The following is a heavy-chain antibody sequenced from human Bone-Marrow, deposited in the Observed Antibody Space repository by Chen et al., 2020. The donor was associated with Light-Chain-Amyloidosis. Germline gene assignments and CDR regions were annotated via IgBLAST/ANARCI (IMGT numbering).Heavy chain of an antibody. V-gene: IGHV3-23*04. D-gene: IGHD6-13*01. CDR3: TRKGGYLDL. J-gene: IGHJ1*01. CDR1: GFNFSSFG. CDR2: VSGSTAST. Sequence: EVQLVESGGVLVQPGGSLRLSCAPSGFNFSSFGVNRVRQAPGNGLEWVVTVSGSTASTYYAGAGNGRVIISRDNSKSTLYLQMHSLSAGDTAVSFCTRKGGYLDLWGQGPPAT.